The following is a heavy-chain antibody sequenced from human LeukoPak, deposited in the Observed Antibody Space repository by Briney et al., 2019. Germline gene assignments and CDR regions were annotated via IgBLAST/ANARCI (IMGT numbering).Heavy chain of an antibody. CDR1: GFTFSSYA. J-gene: IGHJ3*02. D-gene: IGHD3-22*01. CDR3: VTLNYDSSGDAFDI. V-gene: IGHV3-30-3*01. CDR2: ISYDGSNK. Sequence: GRSLSLSCAASGFTFSSYAMHWVRQAPGKGLEWVAVISYDGSNKYYADSVKGRFTISRDNSKNTMYLQMNSLRAEDTAVYYCVTLNYDSSGDAFDIWGQGTMVTVSS.